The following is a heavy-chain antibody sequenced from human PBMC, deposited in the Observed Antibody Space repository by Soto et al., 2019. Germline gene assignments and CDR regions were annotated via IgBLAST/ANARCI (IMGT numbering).Heavy chain of an antibody. CDR1: GVTFSNAC. D-gene: IGHD3-22*01. CDR2: IKSKTDGGTT. CDR3: TTGFPTYYYDSSGSP. J-gene: IGHJ5*02. V-gene: IGHV3-15*01. Sequence: GSLRLSCAASGVTFSNACMSWGRQAPGKGREWVGRIKSKTDGGTTDYAAPVKGRFTISRDDSKNTLYLQMNSLKTEDTAVYYCTTGFPTYYYDSSGSPWGQGTLVTVSS.